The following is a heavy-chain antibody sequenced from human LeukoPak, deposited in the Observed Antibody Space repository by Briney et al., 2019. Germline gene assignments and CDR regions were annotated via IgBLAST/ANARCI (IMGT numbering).Heavy chain of an antibody. CDR3: ARGQVVVAGEGYYMDV. V-gene: IGHV3-21*06. D-gene: IGHD2-2*01. J-gene: IGHJ6*03. CDR2: ISASGDYI. Sequence: GGSLRLSCAASEFTFSHYTMNWGRPAPGKGLEWVSSISASGDYIYYADSVKGRFTISRDNAKNSLFLQINSLRAEDTAVYYCARGQVVVAGEGYYMDVWGKGTTVTVSS. CDR1: EFTFSHYT.